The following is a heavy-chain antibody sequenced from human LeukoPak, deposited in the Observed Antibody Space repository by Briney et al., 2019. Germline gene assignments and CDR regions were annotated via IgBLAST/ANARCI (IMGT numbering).Heavy chain of an antibody. J-gene: IGHJ1*01. D-gene: IGHD3-22*01. CDR1: GGSIRSSSYY. Sequence: ASETLSLTCTVSGGSIRSSSYYWGWIRQPPGKGLEWIGSFYYTGSTYYNPSLKSRVTIFVDTSKNQFSLRLSSVTAADTAVYYCAIGAVVITTSFQQWGQGTLVTVSS. CDR3: AIGAVVITTSFQQ. V-gene: IGHV4-39*01. CDR2: FYYTGST.